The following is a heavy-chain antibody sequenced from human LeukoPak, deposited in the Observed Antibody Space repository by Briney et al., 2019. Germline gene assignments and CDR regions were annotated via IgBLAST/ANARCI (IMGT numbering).Heavy chain of an antibody. J-gene: IGHJ4*02. Sequence: GGSLRLSCAASGFTFSTYGMSWVRQAPGKGLDWVSAVSGSGGSTHYADSVTGRFTISRDNSKNTLYLQMNSLRAEDTAVYYCAKDRKYDFWSGTNYFDYWGQGTLVTVSS. D-gene: IGHD3-3*01. CDR1: GFTFSTYG. CDR3: AKDRKYDFWSGTNYFDY. V-gene: IGHV3-23*01. CDR2: VSGSGGST.